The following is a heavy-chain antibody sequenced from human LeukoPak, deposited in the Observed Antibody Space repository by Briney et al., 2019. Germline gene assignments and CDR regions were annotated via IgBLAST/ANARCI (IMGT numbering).Heavy chain of an antibody. CDR2: IYPSGST. CDR1: GASISNYY. J-gene: IGHJ3*02. V-gene: IGHV4-59*01. CDR3: ARDQISTTWYGAFGI. D-gene: IGHD6-13*01. Sequence: PSETLSLTCTVSGASISNYYWSWIRQPPGKGLEWIGYIYPSGSTYYNPSLKSRVTISADADKSQFSLKLRSVTAADTAVYYCARDQISTTWYGAFGIWGQGTMVSVSS.